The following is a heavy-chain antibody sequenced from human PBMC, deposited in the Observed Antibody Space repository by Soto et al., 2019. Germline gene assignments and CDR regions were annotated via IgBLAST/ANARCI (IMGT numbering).Heavy chain of an antibody. CDR2: VNPEATIT. CDR3: ARPKGAAYSAFDI. Sequence: EVQLVESGGGLVQPGGSLRLSCAASGFTFGRHWMHWIGQTPGEGLVSISRVNPEATITDYADSVRGRFTISRDNAKSTLYLEMHSLTAEDTGVYYCARPKGAAYSAFDIWGQGTKVTVSS. CDR1: GFTFGRHW. V-gene: IGHV3-74*01. D-gene: IGHD2-21*01. J-gene: IGHJ3*02.